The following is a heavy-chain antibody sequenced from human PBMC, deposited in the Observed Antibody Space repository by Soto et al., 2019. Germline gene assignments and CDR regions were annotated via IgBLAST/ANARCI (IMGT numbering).Heavy chain of an antibody. CDR3: ARERGGAIIVGVTGTFDG. J-gene: IGHJ3*01. Sequence: QVQLVQSGAEVKKPGSSVKVSCKASGGTFSSYAISWVRQAPGQGLERMGGIIAILGKANYAEKFQGRVTISADESASTDYLELGSLRSEDTAVYYCARERGGAIIVGVTGTFDGWGQGALCTVSS. V-gene: IGHV1-69*01. CDR1: GGTFSSYA. D-gene: IGHD3-22*01. CDR2: IIAILGKA.